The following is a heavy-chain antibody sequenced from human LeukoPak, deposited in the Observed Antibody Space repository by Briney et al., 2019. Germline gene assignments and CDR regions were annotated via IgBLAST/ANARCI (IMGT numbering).Heavy chain of an antibody. J-gene: IGHJ5*02. CDR1: GFTFSSYA. CDR2: ISGSGGST. D-gene: IGHD3-3*01. CDR3: AKAQTPHTIFGGMNWFDP. Sequence: GGSLRLSCAASGFTFSSYAMSWVRQAPGKGLEWVSAISGSGGSTYYADSVKGRFTISRDNSKNTLYLQMNSLRAEDTAVYYCAKAQTPHTIFGGMNWFDPWGQGTLVTVSS. V-gene: IGHV3-23*01.